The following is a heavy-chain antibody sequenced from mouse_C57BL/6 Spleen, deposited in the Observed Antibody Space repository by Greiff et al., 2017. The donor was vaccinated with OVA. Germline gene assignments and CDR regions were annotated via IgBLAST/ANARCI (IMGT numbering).Heavy chain of an antibody. CDR1: GYSITSGYY. CDR3: ARGYPFDY. Sequence: EVQVVESGPGLVKPSQSLSLTCSVTGYSITSGYYWNWIRQFPGNKLEWMGYISYDGSNNYNPSLKNPISITRDTSKNQFFLKLNSVTTEDTATYYCARGYPFDYWGQGTTLTVSS. CDR2: ISYDGSN. V-gene: IGHV3-6*01. D-gene: IGHD2-12*01. J-gene: IGHJ2*01.